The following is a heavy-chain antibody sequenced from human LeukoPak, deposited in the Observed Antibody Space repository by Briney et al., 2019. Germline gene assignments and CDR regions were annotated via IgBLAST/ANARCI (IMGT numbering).Heavy chain of an antibody. D-gene: IGHD3-10*01. CDR2: ISSSGSTI. CDR1: GFTFSDYY. Sequence: PGGSLRLSCAASGFTFSDYYMSWIRQAPGKGLEWVSYISSSGSTIYYADSVKGRFTISRDNAKNSLYLQMNSLRAEDTAVYYCARALWFGELLCHYYMDVWGKGTTVTISS. J-gene: IGHJ6*03. CDR3: ARALWFGELLCHYYMDV. V-gene: IGHV3-11*01.